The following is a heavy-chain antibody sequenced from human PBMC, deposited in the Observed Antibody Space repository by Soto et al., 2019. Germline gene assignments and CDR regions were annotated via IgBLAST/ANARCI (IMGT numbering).Heavy chain of an antibody. V-gene: IGHV3-33*01. J-gene: IGHJ6*02. D-gene: IGHD6-6*01. CDR2: IWYDGSNK. Sequence: QVQLVESGGGVVQPGRSLRLSCAASGFTFSSYGMHWVRQAPGKGLEWVAVIWYDGSNKYYADSVKGRFTISRDNSKNTLYLQMNSLRAEDTAVYYCARDLISSSSGFYYYYGMDVWGQGTTVTVSS. CDR3: ARDLISSSSGFYYYYGMDV. CDR1: GFTFSSYG.